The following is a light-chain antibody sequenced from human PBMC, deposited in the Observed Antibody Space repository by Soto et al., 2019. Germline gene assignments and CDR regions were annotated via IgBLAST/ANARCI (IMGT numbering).Light chain of an antibody. Sequence: DVQMTQAPSSLSASVGDTVTITCRASQGIRNDLAWYQQKPGKAPKRLIYPASILQSGAPERFSGSFSGKKFTLTITSLKPEDFAFYYCHQNSTSPYIFGGGTKVEIK. CDR3: HQNSTSPYI. CDR1: QGIRND. J-gene: IGKJ4*01. CDR2: PAS. V-gene: IGKV1-17*01.